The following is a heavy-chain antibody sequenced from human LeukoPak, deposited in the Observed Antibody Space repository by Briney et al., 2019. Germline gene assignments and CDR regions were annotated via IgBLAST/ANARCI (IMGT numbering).Heavy chain of an antibody. Sequence: SETLSLTCTVSGGSISSYYWSWIRQPAGKGLEWIGRIYTSGSTNYNPSLKSRVTMSVDTSKNQFSLKLSSVTVADTAVYSCARDAICSSTSCYYYYYYMDVWGKGTTVTVSS. J-gene: IGHJ6*03. CDR1: GGSISSYY. CDR3: ARDAICSSTSCYYYYYYMDV. D-gene: IGHD2-2*01. V-gene: IGHV4-4*07. CDR2: IYTSGST.